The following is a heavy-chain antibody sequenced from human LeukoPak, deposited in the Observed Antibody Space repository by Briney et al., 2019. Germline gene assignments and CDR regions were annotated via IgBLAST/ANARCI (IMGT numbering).Heavy chain of an antibody. CDR3: ASASIAVAAAFDY. CDR2: ISSSGSTI. D-gene: IGHD6-19*01. Sequence: GGSLRLSCAASGFTFSSYEMNWVRQAPGKGLEWVSYISSSGSTIYYADSVKGRFTISRDNAKNSLYLQMNSLRAEDTAVYYCASASIAVAAAFDYWGQGTLVTVSS. V-gene: IGHV3-48*03. CDR1: GFTFSSYE. J-gene: IGHJ4*02.